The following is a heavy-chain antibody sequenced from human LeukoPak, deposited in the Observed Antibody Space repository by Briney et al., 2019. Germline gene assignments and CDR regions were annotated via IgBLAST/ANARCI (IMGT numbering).Heavy chain of an antibody. D-gene: IGHD1-1*01. Sequence: GGSLRLSCAASGFTFSSYGMHWVRQAPGKGLEWVAVISYDGSNKYYADSVKGRFTISRDNSKNILYLQMNSERAEDTAVYYCAQLLGIPALESDAFDIWGQGTMVTVSS. CDR1: GFTFSSYG. J-gene: IGHJ3*02. CDR2: ISYDGSNK. CDR3: AQLLGIPALESDAFDI. V-gene: IGHV3-30*18.